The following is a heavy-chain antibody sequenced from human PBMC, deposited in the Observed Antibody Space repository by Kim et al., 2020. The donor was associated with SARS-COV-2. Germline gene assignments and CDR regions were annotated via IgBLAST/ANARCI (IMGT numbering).Heavy chain of an antibody. Sequence: GGSLRLSCAASGFTFSNYGMHWVRQAPGKGLEWVAVICNDEKSEYYADSVRGRFTISRDNSKNTVYLQMNSLRAEDTAVYYCARAWYYSTAYAFDIWGQGTLVTVSS. CDR1: GFTFSNYG. CDR2: ICNDEKSE. D-gene: IGHD2-2*01. CDR3: ARAWYYSTAYAFDI. J-gene: IGHJ3*02. V-gene: IGHV3-33*01.